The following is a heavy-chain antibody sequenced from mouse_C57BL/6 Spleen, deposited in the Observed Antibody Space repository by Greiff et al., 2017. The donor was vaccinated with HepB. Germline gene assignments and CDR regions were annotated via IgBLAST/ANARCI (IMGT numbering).Heavy chain of an antibody. Sequence: EVMLVESGGGLVKPGGSLKLSCAASGFTFSSYAMSWVRQTPEKRLEWVATISDGGSYTYYPDNVKGRVTISRDNAKNNLYLQMSHLKSEDTAMYYCARDWEWYFDVWGTGTTVTVSS. CDR2: ISDGGSYT. CDR3: ARDWEWYFDV. D-gene: IGHD4-1*01. V-gene: IGHV5-4*01. CDR1: GFTFSSYA. J-gene: IGHJ1*03.